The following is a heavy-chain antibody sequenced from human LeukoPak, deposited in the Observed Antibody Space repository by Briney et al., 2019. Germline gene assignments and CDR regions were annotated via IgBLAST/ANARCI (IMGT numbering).Heavy chain of an antibody. Sequence: GGSLRLSCAASGFTFSSYATHWVRQAPGKGLEWVAVISYDGSNKYYADSVKGRFTISRDNSKNTLYLQMNSLRAEDTAVYYCAKGDYYDSSGYYPAFDYWCQGTLVTVSS. CDR3: AKGDYYDSSGYYPAFDY. J-gene: IGHJ4*02. CDR2: ISYDGSNK. V-gene: IGHV3-30-3*01. CDR1: GFTFSSYA. D-gene: IGHD3-22*01.